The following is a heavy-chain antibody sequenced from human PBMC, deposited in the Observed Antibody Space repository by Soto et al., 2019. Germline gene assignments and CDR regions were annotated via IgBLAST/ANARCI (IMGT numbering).Heavy chain of an antibody. CDR3: ARGRYGDY. Sequence: VHLLQSGAAVKKPGSSVKVSCKGSGYNFTSYGSTWVRQAPGQGLEWMGWTIDNNGNTNYAQKLQGRVTVTRDTSTSTAYMELSSRGSGDRAVYYCARGRYGDYWGQGALVTVSS. D-gene: IGHD1-1*01. J-gene: IGHJ4*02. CDR1: GYNFTSYG. CDR2: TIDNNGNT. V-gene: IGHV1-18*01.